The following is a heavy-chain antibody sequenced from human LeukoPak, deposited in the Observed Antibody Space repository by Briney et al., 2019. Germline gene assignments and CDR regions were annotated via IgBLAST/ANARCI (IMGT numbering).Heavy chain of an antibody. D-gene: IGHD4-11*01. V-gene: IGHV3-7*01. CDR2: IKEDGSKK. CDR3: ARAITTYYYYYMDV. J-gene: IGHJ6*03. CDR1: GFTFSRYW. Sequence: GGSLRLSCATSGFTFSRYWMSWVRPAPGKGLEWVANIKEDGSKKYNVDSVKGRFTISRDAAKDSLYLEMNSLRAEDTAVYYCARAITTYYYYYMDVWGKGTTVTISS.